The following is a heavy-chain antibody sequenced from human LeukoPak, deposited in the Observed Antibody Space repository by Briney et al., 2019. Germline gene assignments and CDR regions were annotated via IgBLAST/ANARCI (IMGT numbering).Heavy chain of an antibody. D-gene: IGHD6-19*01. J-gene: IGHJ6*02. CDR2: ISSSSTI. CDR1: GFTFSSYS. CDR3: ARDGPSVAGTRYYYYYGMDV. Sequence: GGSLRLSCAASGFTFSSYSMNWVRQAPGKGLEWVSYISSSSTIYYADSVKGRFTISRDNAKNSLYLQMNSLRDEDTAVYYCARDGPSVAGTRYYYYYGMDVWGQGTTVTVS. V-gene: IGHV3-48*02.